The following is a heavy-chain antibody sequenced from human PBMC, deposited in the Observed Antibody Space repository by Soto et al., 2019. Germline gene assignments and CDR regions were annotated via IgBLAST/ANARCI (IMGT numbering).Heavy chain of an antibody. V-gene: IGHV1-69*02. CDR2: IIPLLGMV. J-gene: IGHJ3*02. Sequence: QVQLVQSGAEVKRPGSSVKVSCKASGNIFTSYTVSWVRRAPGQGLEWMGRIIPLLGMVNYAQKFQGSVTMTADKSTNTVYMEVSSRRSEDTAVYYCARAGDYGGDAFEIWGQGTMVTVSS. D-gene: IGHD4-17*01. CDR1: GNIFTSYT. CDR3: ARAGDYGGDAFEI.